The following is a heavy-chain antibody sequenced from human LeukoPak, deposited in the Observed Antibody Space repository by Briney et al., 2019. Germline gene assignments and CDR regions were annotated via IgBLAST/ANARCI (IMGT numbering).Heavy chain of an antibody. V-gene: IGHV1-18*01. CDR3: ASTYSSGWYGGLYFDY. Sequence: GASVKVSCKACGYTFTSYGISWVRQAPGQGLEGMGWISAYNGNTNYAQKLQGRVTMTTDTSTSTAYMELRSLRSDDTAVYYCASTYSSGWYGGLYFDYWGQGTLVTVSS. J-gene: IGHJ4*02. D-gene: IGHD6-19*01. CDR2: ISAYNGNT. CDR1: GYTFTSYG.